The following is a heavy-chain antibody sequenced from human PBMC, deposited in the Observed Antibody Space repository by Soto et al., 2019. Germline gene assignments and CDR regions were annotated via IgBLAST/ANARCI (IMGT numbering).Heavy chain of an antibody. V-gene: IGHV3-30-3*01. J-gene: IGHJ4*02. CDR2: ISYDGSNK. CDR1: GFTFSSYA. D-gene: IGHD3-9*01. CDR3: ARPQLRYFDWSYFDY. Sequence: GGSLRLSCAASGFTFSSYAMHWVRQAPGKGLEWVAVISYDGSNKYYADSVKGRFTISRDNSKNTLYLQMNSLRAEDTAVYYCARPQLRYFDWSYFDYWGQGTLVTVSS.